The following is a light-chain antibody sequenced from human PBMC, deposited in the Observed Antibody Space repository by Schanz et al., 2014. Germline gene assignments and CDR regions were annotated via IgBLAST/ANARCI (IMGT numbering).Light chain of an antibody. CDR2: DVS. CDR3: SSYAGSINWV. V-gene: IGLV2-14*01. J-gene: IGLJ3*02. CDR1: SSDVGGYNY. Sequence: QSALTQPASVSGSPGQSITISCTGTSSDVGGYNYVSWYQQHPGKAPKLMIYDVSNRPSGVSNRFSGFKSDNTASLTVSGLQAEDEADYYCSSYAGSINWVFGGGTKLTVL.